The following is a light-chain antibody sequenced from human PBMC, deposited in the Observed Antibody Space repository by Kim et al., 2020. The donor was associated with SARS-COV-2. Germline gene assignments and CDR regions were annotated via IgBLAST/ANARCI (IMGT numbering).Light chain of an antibody. V-gene: IGKV1-27*01. CDR3: QNYDRAPHS. J-gene: IGKJ2*03. CDR1: QGISTS. CDR2: DAS. Sequence: SASVGDRVTNTCRASQGISTSLAWFQQKAGKVPKLLIYDASTLQSGFPSRFSGSGSGTDFSLTISSLQPEDVAVYYCQNYDRAPHSFGQGTKLEI.